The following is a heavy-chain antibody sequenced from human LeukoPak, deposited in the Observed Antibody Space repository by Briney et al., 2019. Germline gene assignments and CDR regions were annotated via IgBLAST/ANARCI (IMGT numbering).Heavy chain of an antibody. CDR1: EFTFSSYA. D-gene: IGHD2/OR15-2a*01. CDR2: INVSGGST. CDR3: AKYVSAKGPPYALDV. V-gene: IGHV3-23*01. J-gene: IGHJ6*02. Sequence: GGSLRLSCAASEFTFSSYAMQWVRQAPGKGLEWVSGINVSGGSTWYADSVKGRFTISRDNSKNTLYLQMNSLRAEDTAVYYCAKYVSAKGPPYALDVWGQGTTVTVSS.